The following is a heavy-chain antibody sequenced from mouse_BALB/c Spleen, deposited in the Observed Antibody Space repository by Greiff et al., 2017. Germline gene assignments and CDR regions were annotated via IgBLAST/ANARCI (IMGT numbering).Heavy chain of an antibody. J-gene: IGHJ3*01. CDR3: ARSGDYDPFAY. Sequence: VQLQQPGAELVKPGASVKMSCKASGYTFTSYNMHWVKQTPGQGLEWIGAIYPGNGDTSYNQKFKGKATLTADKSSSTAYMQLSSLTSEDSAVYYCARSGDYDPFAYWGQGTLVTVSA. CDR2: IYPGNGDT. CDR1: GYTFTSYN. V-gene: IGHV1-12*01. D-gene: IGHD1-1*01.